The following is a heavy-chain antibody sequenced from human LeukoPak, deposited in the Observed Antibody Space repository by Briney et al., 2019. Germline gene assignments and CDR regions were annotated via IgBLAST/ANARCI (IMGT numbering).Heavy chain of an antibody. V-gene: IGHV1-2*02. Sequence: ASVKVSCKASGYTFIGYYMHWVRPAPGQGLEWMGWINPNSGGTNYAQKFQGRVTMTRDTSISTAYMELSRLRSDDTAVYYCARYPYDRAFDIWGQGTMVTVSS. CDR3: ARYPYDRAFDI. CDR1: GYTFIGYY. D-gene: IGHD3-22*01. CDR2: INPNSGGT. J-gene: IGHJ3*02.